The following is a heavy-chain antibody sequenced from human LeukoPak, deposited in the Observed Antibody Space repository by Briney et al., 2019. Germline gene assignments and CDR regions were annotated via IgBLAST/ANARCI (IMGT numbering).Heavy chain of an antibody. CDR3: ARDQGPYYYDSSGYYAY. Sequence: EASVKVSCKASGYTFTGYYMHWVRQAPGQGLEWMGWINPNSGGTNYAQKFQGRVTMTRDTSISTAYMELSRLRSDDTAVYYCARDQGPYYYDSSGYYAYWGQGTLVTVSS. CDR2: INPNSGGT. D-gene: IGHD3-22*01. CDR1: GYTFTGYY. V-gene: IGHV1-2*02. J-gene: IGHJ4*02.